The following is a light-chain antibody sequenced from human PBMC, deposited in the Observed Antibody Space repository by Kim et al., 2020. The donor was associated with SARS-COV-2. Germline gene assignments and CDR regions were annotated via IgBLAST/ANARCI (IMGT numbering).Light chain of an antibody. J-gene: IGLJ1*01. CDR2: GKN. Sequence: SYELTQDPGVSVALGQTVRITCQGDSLRNYYASWYQQRPGQAPVVVIYGKNNRPSGIPDRFSGSTSGNTASLTITGAQAEDEADYYCNSRDSSGKLNVFGTGTKVTVL. CDR3: NSRDSSGKLNV. CDR1: SLRNYY. V-gene: IGLV3-19*01.